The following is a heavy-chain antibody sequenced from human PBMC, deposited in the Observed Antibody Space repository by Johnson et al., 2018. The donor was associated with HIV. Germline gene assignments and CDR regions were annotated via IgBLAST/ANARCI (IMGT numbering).Heavy chain of an antibody. D-gene: IGHD3-22*01. CDR1: GFTFSRYD. V-gene: IGHV3-33*08. Sequence: QVQLVESGGGVVQPGRSLRLSCAASGFTFSRYDMHWVRQAPGKGLEWVAVIWSDGSNKYYTDSVKGRFTISRDNSKNTLYLQMNSLKTEDTAVYYCTTASGYYPFFDAFDMWGQGTMVTVSS. J-gene: IGHJ3*02. CDR2: IWSDGSNK. CDR3: TTASGYYPFFDAFDM.